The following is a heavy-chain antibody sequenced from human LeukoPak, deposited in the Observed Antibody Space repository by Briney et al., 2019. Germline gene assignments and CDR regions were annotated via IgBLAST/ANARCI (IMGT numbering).Heavy chain of an antibody. CDR2: INHSGST. J-gene: IGHJ1*01. D-gene: IGHD3-10*01. CDR1: GGSFSGYY. Sequence: KPSETLSLTCTVYGGSFSGYYWSWIRQPPGKGLEWIGEINHSGSTNYNPSLKSRVTISVDTSKNQFSLKLSSVTAADTAVYYCARPRITMVRGDFQHWGQGTLVTVSS. V-gene: IGHV4-34*01. CDR3: ARPRITMVRGDFQH.